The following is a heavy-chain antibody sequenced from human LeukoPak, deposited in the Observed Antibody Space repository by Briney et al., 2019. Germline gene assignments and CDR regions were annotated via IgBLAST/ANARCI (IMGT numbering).Heavy chain of an antibody. CDR3: TRDRHVLRYFDWLPDY. V-gene: IGHV3-49*04. CDR2: IRSKACGGTT. Sequence: GRSLRLSCTGSGFTFCDYAMSWVRQAPGKGLEWVGFIRSKACGGTTEYAASVKGRFTISRDDSKSIAYLQMNSLKTEDTAVYYCTRDRHVLRYFDWLPDYWGQGTLVTVSS. D-gene: IGHD3-9*01. J-gene: IGHJ4*02. CDR1: GFTFCDYA.